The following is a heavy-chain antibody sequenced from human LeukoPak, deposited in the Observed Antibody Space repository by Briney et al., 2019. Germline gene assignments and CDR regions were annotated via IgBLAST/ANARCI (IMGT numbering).Heavy chain of an antibody. Sequence: PGGSLRLSCAASGFSFNNYAMSWVRQAPGKGVEWVSAISTTGGSTYYADSAKGRFTVSRDNSKNTLSLQMDSLRVEDTALYYCAKDWTTVVTPKGYYFDSWGQGTLVTVSS. D-gene: IGHD4-23*01. V-gene: IGHV3-23*01. CDR3: AKDWTTVVTPKGYYFDS. CDR1: GFSFNNYA. CDR2: ISTTGGST. J-gene: IGHJ4*02.